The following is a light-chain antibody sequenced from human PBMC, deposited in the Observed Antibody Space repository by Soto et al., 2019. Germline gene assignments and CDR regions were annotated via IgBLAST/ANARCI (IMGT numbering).Light chain of an antibody. CDR1: QGIRND. J-gene: IGKJ5*01. CDR2: SAS. Sequence: DIQMTQSPSSLSASVGDRVTITCRASQGIRNDLGWYQQKPGTVPKLLIYSASTLQSGVPSRFSGSGSGTDFTLTISSLQPEDVAAYYCQKYNTVPATFGQGTRLEIK. CDR3: QKYNTVPAT. V-gene: IGKV1-27*01.